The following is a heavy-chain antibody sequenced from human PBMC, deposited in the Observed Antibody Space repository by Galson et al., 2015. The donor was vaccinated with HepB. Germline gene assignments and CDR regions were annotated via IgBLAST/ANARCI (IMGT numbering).Heavy chain of an antibody. V-gene: IGHV3-30*18. CDR3: AKEIEEYGMDV. Sequence: SLRLSCAASGFTFSSYGMHWVRQAPGKGLEWVAVISYDGSNKYYADSVKGRFTISRDNSKNTLYLQMNSLRAEDTAVYYCAKEIEEYGMDVWGQGTTVTVSS. CDR2: ISYDGSNK. J-gene: IGHJ6*02. D-gene: IGHD3-22*01. CDR1: GFTFSSYG.